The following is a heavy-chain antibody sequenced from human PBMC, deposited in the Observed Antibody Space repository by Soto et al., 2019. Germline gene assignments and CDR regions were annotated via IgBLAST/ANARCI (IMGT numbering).Heavy chain of an antibody. CDR2: ISGSGGST. CDR1: GFTFSSYA. Sequence: GSLRLSCAASGFTFSSYAMSWVRQAPGKGLEWVSAISGSGGSTYYADSVKGRFTISRDNSKNTLYLQMNSLRAEDTAVYYCAKDRGWRYSRFGPPDYWGQGTLVTVSS. J-gene: IGHJ4*02. D-gene: IGHD6-13*01. CDR3: AKDRGWRYSRFGPPDY. V-gene: IGHV3-23*01.